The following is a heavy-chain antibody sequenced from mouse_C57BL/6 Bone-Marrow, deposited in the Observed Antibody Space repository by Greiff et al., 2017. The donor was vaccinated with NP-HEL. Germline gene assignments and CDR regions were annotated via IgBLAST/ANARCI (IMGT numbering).Heavy chain of an antibody. D-gene: IGHD3-2*02. CDR3: ARLSSAYYFDY. CDR2: IYPYNGIS. J-gene: IGHJ2*01. V-gene: IGHV1-31*01. CDR1: GYSFTGYY. Sequence: EVKLMESGPELVKPGASVKISCKASGYSFTGYYMHWVKQSHGNILDWIGYIYPYNGISSYNQKFKGKATLTVDKSSSTAYMELRSLTSEDSAVYYCARLSSAYYFDYWGQGTTLTVSS.